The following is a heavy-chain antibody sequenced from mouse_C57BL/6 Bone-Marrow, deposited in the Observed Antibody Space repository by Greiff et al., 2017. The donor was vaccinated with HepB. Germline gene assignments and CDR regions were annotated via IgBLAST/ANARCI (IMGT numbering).Heavy chain of an antibody. D-gene: IGHD1-2*01. V-gene: IGHV2-5*01. CDR2: IWRGGST. J-gene: IGHJ1*03. Sequence: VQRVESGPGLVQPSQSLSITCTVSGFSLTSYGVHWVRQSPGKGLEWLGVIWRGGSTDYNAAFMSRLSITKDNSNSQVFFKMNSLQADDTAIYYCAKTELASYWYFDVWGTGTTVTVSS. CDR3: AKTELASYWYFDV. CDR1: GFSLTSYG.